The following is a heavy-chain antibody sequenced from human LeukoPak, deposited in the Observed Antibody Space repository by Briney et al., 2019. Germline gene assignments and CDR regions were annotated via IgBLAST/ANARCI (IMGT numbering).Heavy chain of an antibody. D-gene: IGHD2-2*01. V-gene: IGHV1-2*06. CDR1: GYTFTSYG. J-gene: IGHJ4*02. Sequence: GASVKVSCKASGYTFTSYGISWVRQAPGQGLEYMGRINPISGGTVYAQKFQGRVTMTRDTSITTAYMELTRLTSDDTAVYYCARYCSSTSCYSDYWGQGTLVTVSS. CDR2: INPISGGT. CDR3: ARYCSSTSCYSDY.